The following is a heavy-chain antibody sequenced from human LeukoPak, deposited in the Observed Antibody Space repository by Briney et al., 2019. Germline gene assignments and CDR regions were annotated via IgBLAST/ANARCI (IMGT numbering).Heavy chain of an antibody. J-gene: IGHJ4*02. V-gene: IGHV4-59*01. CDR3: ASALDGYNFLFDY. CDR1: GGSISSYY. D-gene: IGHD5-24*01. CDR2: IYYSGST. Sequence: SETLSLTCTVSGGSISSYYWSWIRQPPGKGLEWIGYIYYSGSTNYNPSLKSRVTISVDTSKNQFSLKLSSVTAADTAVYYCASALDGYNFLFDYWGQGTLVTVSS.